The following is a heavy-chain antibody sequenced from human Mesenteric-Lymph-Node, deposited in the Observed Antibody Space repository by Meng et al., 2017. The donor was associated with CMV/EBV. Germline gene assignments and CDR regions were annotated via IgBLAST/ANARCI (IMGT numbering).Heavy chain of an antibody. CDR2: TYYRSKWYN. J-gene: IGHJ4*02. CDR3: ARDRGYSYGLDY. D-gene: IGHD5-18*01. V-gene: IGHV6-1*01. Sequence: SGDSVSSNSDAWNWIRQSPSRGLEWLGRTYYRSKWYNDYAVSVKSRITINPDTSKNQFSLQLNSVTPEDTAVYYCARDRGYSYGLDYWGQGTLVTVSS. CDR1: GDSVSSNSDA.